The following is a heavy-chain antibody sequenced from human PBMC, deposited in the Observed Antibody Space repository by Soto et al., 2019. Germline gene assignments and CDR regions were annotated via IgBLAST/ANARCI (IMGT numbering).Heavy chain of an antibody. Sequence: QVQLVESGGGVVQPRRSLRLSCAASGFTFSSYAMHWVRQAPGKGLEWVAVISYDGSNKYYADSVKGRFTISRDNSKNTLYLQMNSLRAEDTAVYYCARDNSVQGWFDPWGQGTLVTVSS. CDR1: GFTFSSYA. CDR3: ARDNSVQGWFDP. J-gene: IGHJ5*02. V-gene: IGHV3-30-3*01. CDR2: ISYDGSNK. D-gene: IGHD3-10*01.